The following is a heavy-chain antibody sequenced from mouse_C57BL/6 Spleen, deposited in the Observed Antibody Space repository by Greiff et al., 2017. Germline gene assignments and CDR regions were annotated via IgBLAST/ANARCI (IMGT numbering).Heavy chain of an antibody. V-gene: IGHV1-80*01. Sequence: QIQLQQSGAELVKPGASVKISCKASGYAFSSYWMNWVKQRPGKGLEWIGKIYPGIGDTNYNGKFKGKATLTADKSSSTAYMQLSSLTSEDSAVYFCAREDYLPCFAYWGQGTLGTVSA. CDR1: GYAFSSYW. CDR2: IYPGIGDT. J-gene: IGHJ3*01. CDR3: AREDYLPCFAY. D-gene: IGHD1-1*02.